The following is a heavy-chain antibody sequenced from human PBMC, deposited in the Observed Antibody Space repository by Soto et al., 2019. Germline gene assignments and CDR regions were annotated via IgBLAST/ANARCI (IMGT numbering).Heavy chain of an antibody. D-gene: IGHD6-13*01. CDR2: IYYSGST. V-gene: IGHV4-39*01. Sequence: ASETLSLTCTVSGGSISSSSYYWGWIRQPPGKGLEWIGSIYYSGSTYYNPSLKSRVTISVDTSKNQFSLKLSSVTAADTAVYYCASSSSWYKGNWFDPWGQGTLVTVSS. CDR3: ASSSSWYKGNWFDP. CDR1: GGSISSSSYY. J-gene: IGHJ5*02.